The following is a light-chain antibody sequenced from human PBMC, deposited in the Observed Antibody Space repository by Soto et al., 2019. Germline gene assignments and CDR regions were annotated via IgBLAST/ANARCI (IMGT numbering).Light chain of an antibody. CDR1: RSDVGGYNF. CDR3: SSYTSTNTLV. V-gene: IGLV2-14*01. Sequence: QSALTQPASVSGSPGQSITISCTGTRSDVGGYNFVSWYQQHPGKVPKLLIYDVTHRPSGVSNRFSASKSANTASLTISGLQAEDECDYYCSSYTSTNTLVFGGGTKLTVL. CDR2: DVT. J-gene: IGLJ2*01.